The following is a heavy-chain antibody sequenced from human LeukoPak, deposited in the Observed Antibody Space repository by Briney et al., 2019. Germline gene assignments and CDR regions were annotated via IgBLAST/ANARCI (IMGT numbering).Heavy chain of an antibody. CDR3: ARGSFPQLIDY. V-gene: IGHV3-33*01. CDR2: IWYDGSNK. J-gene: IGHJ4*02. Sequence: PGRSLRLSCAASGFTFSSYGMHWVRQAPGKGLEWVAVIWYDGSNKYYADSVKGRFTISRDNSKNTLYLQMNSLRAEDTAVYYCARGSFPQLIDYWGQGTLVTVSS. CDR1: GFTFSSYG. D-gene: IGHD1-1*01.